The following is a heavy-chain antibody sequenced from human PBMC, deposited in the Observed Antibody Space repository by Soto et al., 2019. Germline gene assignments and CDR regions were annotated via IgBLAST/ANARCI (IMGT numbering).Heavy chain of an antibody. CDR3: ARAGVAARLDYMDV. V-gene: IGHV1-2*04. D-gene: IGHD6-6*01. J-gene: IGHJ6*03. CDR2: INPNSGGT. Sequence: ASVKVSCKASGYTFTGYYMHWVRQAPGQGLEWMGWINPNSGGTNYAQKFQGWVTMTRDTSISTAYMELSRLRSDDTAVYYCARAGVAARLDYMDVWGKGTTVTVSS. CDR1: GYTFTGYY.